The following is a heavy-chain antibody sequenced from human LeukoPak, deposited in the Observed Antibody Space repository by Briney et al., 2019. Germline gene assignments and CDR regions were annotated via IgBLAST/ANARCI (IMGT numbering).Heavy chain of an antibody. Sequence: ETLSLTCTVSGGSISSSSYYWGWIRQPPGKGLEWVSSISSSSSYIYYADPVKGRFTISRDNAKNSLYLQMNSLRAEDTAVYYCARVVGLGELLLFDYWGQGTLVTVSS. D-gene: IGHD3-16*01. J-gene: IGHJ4*02. V-gene: IGHV3-21*01. CDR1: GGSISSSS. CDR2: ISSSSSYI. CDR3: ARVVGLGELLLFDY.